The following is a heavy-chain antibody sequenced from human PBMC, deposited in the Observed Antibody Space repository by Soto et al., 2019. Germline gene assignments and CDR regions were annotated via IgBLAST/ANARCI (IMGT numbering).Heavy chain of an antibody. V-gene: IGHV1-18*01. CDR2: ISAYNGNT. CDR1: GYTFTSYG. Sequence: GASVKVSCKASGYTFTSYGISWVRQAPGQGLEWMGWISAYNGNTNYAQKLQGRVTMTTDTSTSTAYMELRSLRSDDTAVYYCARDRRFLLGLGPYYLDYGGKEPRFTVSS. CDR3: ARDRRFLLGLGPYYLDY. J-gene: IGHJ4*02. D-gene: IGHD3-22*01.